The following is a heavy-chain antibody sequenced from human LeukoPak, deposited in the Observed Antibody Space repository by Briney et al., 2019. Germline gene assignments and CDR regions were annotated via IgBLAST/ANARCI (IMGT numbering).Heavy chain of an antibody. D-gene: IGHD5-18*01. CDR3: ARDLAAMVRYYYFDY. J-gene: IGHJ4*02. CDR2: INPNSGGT. Sequence: GASVKVSFKASGYTFTGYYMHWVRQAPGQGLEWMGWINPNSGGTNYAQKFQGRVTITRDTAISTAYMELSRLRSDDTAVYYCARDLAAMVRYYYFDYWGQGTLVTVSS. CDR1: GYTFTGYY. V-gene: IGHV1-2*02.